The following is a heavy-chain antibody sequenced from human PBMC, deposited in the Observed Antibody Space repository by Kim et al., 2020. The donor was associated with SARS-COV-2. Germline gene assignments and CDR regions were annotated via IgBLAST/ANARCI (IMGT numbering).Heavy chain of an antibody. J-gene: IGHJ4*02. CDR2: SGSI. D-gene: IGHD1-26*01. CDR3: AKDGREGY. V-gene: IGHV3-9*01. Sequence: SGSIGYADSVKGRFTIDRDNAKNSLYLQMNRLRAEDTALYYCAKDGREGYWGQGTLVTVSS.